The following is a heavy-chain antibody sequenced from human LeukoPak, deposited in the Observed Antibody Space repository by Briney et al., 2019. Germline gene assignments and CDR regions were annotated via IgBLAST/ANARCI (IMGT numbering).Heavy chain of an antibody. D-gene: IGHD3-3*01. J-gene: IGHJ6*02. CDR3: ARDDYDFWSGYYTSGMDV. CDR2: ISSSSSTI. CDR1: GFTFSSYG. V-gene: IGHV3-48*02. Sequence: GGSLRLSCAASGFTFSSYGMNWVRQAPGKGLEWVSYISSSSSTIYYADSVKGRFTISRDNAKNSLYLQMNSLRDEDTAVYYCARDDYDFWSGYYTSGMDVWGQGTTVTVSS.